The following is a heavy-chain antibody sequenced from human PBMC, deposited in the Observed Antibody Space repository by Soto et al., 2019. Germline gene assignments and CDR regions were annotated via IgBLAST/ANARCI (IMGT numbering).Heavy chain of an antibody. CDR1: GDSVSSNSVA. J-gene: IGHJ6*03. D-gene: IGHD6-19*01. CDR2: TYYKSKWYN. CDR3: ARATYDAWLVRDYYYMDV. V-gene: IGHV6-1*01. Sequence: SQTLSLTCGISGDSVSSNSVAWNWIRQSPSRGLEWLGRTYYKSKWYNDYAVSVKSRITINRDTSKNQNSLQLNSVTPEDTAVYYCARATYDAWLVRDYYYMDVWGKGTTVTVSS.